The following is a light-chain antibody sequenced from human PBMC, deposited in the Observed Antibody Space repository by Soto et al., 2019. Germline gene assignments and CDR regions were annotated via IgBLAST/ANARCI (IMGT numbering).Light chain of an antibody. CDR1: SSNIGSDY. CDR2: RNN. V-gene: IGLV1-47*01. CDR3: AAWDASMSGYV. J-gene: IGLJ1*01. Sequence: QSVLTQPPSASGPPGQRVTISCSGSSSNIGSDYVYWYQQFPGTAPKLLIYRNNQRPSGVPDRFSGSKSGTSASLAISVLRSVDEADYYCAAWDASMSGYVFGTGTKVTVL.